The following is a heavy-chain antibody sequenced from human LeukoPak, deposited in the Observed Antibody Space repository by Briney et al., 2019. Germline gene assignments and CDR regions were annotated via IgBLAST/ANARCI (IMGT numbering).Heavy chain of an antibody. CDR3: AKEPVYGDYVRIYFDY. D-gene: IGHD4-17*01. Sequence: PGGSLRLSCAASGFTFNNYSMSWVRQAPGKGLEWVSSISGGGGSTYYADSVKGRFTISRDNSKNTLYLQMNSLRAEDTAVYYCAKEPVYGDYVRIYFDYWGQGTLVTVSS. CDR1: GFTFNNYS. J-gene: IGHJ4*02. V-gene: IGHV3-23*01. CDR2: ISGGGGST.